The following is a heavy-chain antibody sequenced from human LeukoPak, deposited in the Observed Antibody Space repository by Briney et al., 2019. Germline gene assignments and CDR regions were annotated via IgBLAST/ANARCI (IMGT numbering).Heavy chain of an antibody. D-gene: IGHD2-2*01. CDR2: IWYDGSNK. CDR1: GFTFSSYG. J-gene: IGHJ4*02. V-gene: IGHV3-33*01. Sequence: GGSLRLSCAASGFTFSSYGMHWVRQAPGKGLEWVAVIWYDGSNKYYADSVKGRFTISRDNSKNTLYLQMNSLRAEDTAVYYCAREAALGYCSSTSCYSPYYFDYWGQGTLVTVSS. CDR3: AREAALGYCSSTSCYSPYYFDY.